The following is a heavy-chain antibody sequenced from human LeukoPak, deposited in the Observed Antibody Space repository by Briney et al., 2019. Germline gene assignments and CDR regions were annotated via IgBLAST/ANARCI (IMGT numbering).Heavy chain of an antibody. D-gene: IGHD6-13*01. Sequence: GGSLRLSCAASGFTFSRYAMHWVRQAPGMGLEWVAVTSYDGSNKDYADSVKGRFTISRDNSKNTLYLQMNSLRAEDTAVYYCARDVGSSSWAPSDYYYGMDVWGQGTTVTVSS. CDR3: ARDVGSSSWAPSDYYYGMDV. V-gene: IGHV3-30*04. CDR1: GFTFSRYA. J-gene: IGHJ6*02. CDR2: TSYDGSNK.